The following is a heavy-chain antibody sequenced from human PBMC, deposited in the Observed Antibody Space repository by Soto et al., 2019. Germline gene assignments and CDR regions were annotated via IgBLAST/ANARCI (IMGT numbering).Heavy chain of an antibody. CDR2: IRSKAYGGTT. Sequence: PGWPLRLSCTASGFRFGDYVMCWFRQAPGKGLEWVGFIRSKAYGGTTEYAASVKGRFTISRDDSKSIAYLQMNSLKTEDTAVYYCTRDGSYCISTSCSYYYYGMYVWSQGTTVTAP. CDR1: GFRFGDYV. CDR3: TRDGSYCISTSCSYYYYGMYV. V-gene: IGHV3-49*03. J-gene: IGHJ6*02. D-gene: IGHD2-2*01.